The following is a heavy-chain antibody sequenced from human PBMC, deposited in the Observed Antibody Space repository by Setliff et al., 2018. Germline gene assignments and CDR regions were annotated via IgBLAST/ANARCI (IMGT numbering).Heavy chain of an antibody. D-gene: IGHD2-2*02. CDR2: INGGNGNT. J-gene: IGHJ4*02. CDR1: GYSFRTYA. Sequence: ASVKVSCKASGYSFRTYAMHWVRQAPGQRLEWMGWINGGNGNTKYSQKFQGRITITRDTSASTAYMEMSSLRSEDTAVYYCARDREYCSRTSCYIDYWGQGALVTVSS. CDR3: ARDREYCSRTSCYIDY. V-gene: IGHV1-3*01.